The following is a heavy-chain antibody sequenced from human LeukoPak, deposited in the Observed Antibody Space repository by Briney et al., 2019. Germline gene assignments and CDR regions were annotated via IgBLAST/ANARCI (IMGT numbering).Heavy chain of an antibody. CDR3: ARGRFGESSDYYMDV. CDR1: GFTFSSYW. CDR2: INHSGST. Sequence: GSLRLSCAASGFTFSSYWMSWIRQPPGKGLEWIGEINHSGSTNYDPSLKSRVTMSVDTSKNQFSLKLNSVTAADTAVYYCARGRFGESSDYYMDVWGKGTTVTVSS. J-gene: IGHJ6*03. D-gene: IGHD3-10*01. V-gene: IGHV4-34*01.